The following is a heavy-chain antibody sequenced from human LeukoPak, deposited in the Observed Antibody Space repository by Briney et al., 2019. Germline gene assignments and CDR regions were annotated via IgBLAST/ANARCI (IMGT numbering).Heavy chain of an antibody. CDR3: AKPLSSWYFDL. CDR1: GYTFTNHG. D-gene: IGHD6-6*01. J-gene: IGHJ2*01. CDR2: VSSRGGST. Sequence: PGGTLRLSCAASGYTFTNHGLIWVRQDPAGGRLGLLGVSSRGGSTNYAASVKGRFTISRDNSNNQLYVQMNCLTAADTAVYYCAKPLSSWYFDLWGRGTLVTVSS. V-gene: IGHV3-23*01.